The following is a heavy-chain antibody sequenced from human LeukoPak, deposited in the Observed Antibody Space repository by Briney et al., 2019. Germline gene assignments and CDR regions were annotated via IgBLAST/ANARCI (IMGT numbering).Heavy chain of an antibody. CDR3: ARPNGLDAFDI. V-gene: IGHV1-46*01. D-gene: IGHD3/OR15-3a*01. Sequence: AASVKVSCKASGYTFTSYYIHWVRQAPGQGLEWMGIINPTGDSTTYAQKFRGRITMTRDTSTSTVYMELSSLRSEDTALYYCARPNGLDAFDIWGQGTMVTVSS. CDR2: INPTGDST. CDR1: GYTFTSYY. J-gene: IGHJ3*02.